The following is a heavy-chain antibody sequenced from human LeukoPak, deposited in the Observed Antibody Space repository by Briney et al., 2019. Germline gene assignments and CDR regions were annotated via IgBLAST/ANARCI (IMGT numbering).Heavy chain of an antibody. V-gene: IGHV1-24*01. CDR2: FDPGAGEI. CDR3: AAGGIYSLLDY. J-gene: IGHJ4*02. Sequence: GASVKVSCKVSGDTLNELTMHWVRQAPGKGLEWMGGFDPGAGEILYAQQFQGRVTMTDDTSTDTAYMGLNRLRSEDSGVYLFAAGGIYSLLDYWGQGTLVTVSS. CDR1: GDTLNELT. D-gene: IGHD3-10*01.